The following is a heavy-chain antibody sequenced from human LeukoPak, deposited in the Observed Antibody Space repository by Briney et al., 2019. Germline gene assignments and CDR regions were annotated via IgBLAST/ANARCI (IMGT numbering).Heavy chain of an antibody. CDR2: ISGSGDTT. V-gene: IGHV3-23*01. D-gene: IGHD2-2*01. J-gene: IGHJ4*02. CDR1: GFTFRSYA. Sequence: PGGSLRLSCAASGFTFRSYAMSWVRQAPGKGLEWVSAISGSGDTTYYADSVKGRFTISRDNSKNTLYLQMNSLRPEDTAVYYLSEIGAPGCSSSTCFIFWGQGTLVNVFS. CDR3: SEIGAPGCSSSTCFIF.